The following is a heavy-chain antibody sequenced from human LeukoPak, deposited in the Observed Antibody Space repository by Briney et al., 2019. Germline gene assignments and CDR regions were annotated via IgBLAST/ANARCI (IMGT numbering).Heavy chain of an antibody. Sequence: ASVKVSCKASGYTFTGYYLHWVRQAPGQGLEWMGWINPNSGGTNYAQKFQGRVTMTRDTSISTAYMELSRLRSDDTAVYYCARTPYYSDGSGYAFDIWGQGTMVTVSS. V-gene: IGHV1-2*02. CDR3: ARTPYYSDGSGYAFDI. CDR2: INPNSGGT. J-gene: IGHJ3*02. D-gene: IGHD3-22*01. CDR1: GYTFTGYY.